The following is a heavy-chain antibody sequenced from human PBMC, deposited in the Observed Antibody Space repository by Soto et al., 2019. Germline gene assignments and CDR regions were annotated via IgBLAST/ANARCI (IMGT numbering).Heavy chain of an antibody. CDR2: ISAYNGYT. J-gene: IGHJ3*02. V-gene: IGHV1-18*01. CDR3: ARHSLTHKAMVTWAFDI. Sequence: GQLVHSGAAVKRPGASVKVSGRASGYTFTSYVIIWVRQAPGEGLEWMGWISAYNGYTKLSQKFEARVSMSTDTYTNTAYMELRSLRSDDTADYYCARHSLTHKAMVTWAFDIRGLGTMVTVSS. CDR1: GYTFTSYV. D-gene: IGHD5-18*01.